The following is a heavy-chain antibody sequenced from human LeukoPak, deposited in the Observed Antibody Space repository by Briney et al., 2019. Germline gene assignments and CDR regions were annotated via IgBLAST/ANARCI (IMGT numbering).Heavy chain of an antibody. CDR1: GFSFSTYS. D-gene: IGHD1-1*01. Sequence: GGSLRLSCAASGFSFSTYSMHWVRQAPGKGLEWVTYISSSSSTINYADSVEGRFTISRDNAKNSLYLQMNSLRAEDTAVYYCVRGNPYNWSYWGQGTLVTVSS. J-gene: IGHJ4*02. V-gene: IGHV3-48*04. CDR3: VRGNPYNWSY. CDR2: ISSSSSTI.